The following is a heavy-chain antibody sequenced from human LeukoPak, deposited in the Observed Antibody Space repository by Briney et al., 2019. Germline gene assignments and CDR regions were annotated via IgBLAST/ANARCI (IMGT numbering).Heavy chain of an antibody. CDR2: INHSGST. CDR1: GGSFSGYY. Sequence: PSETLSLTCAVYGGSFSGYYWSWIRQPPGKGLEWIGEINHSGSTNYNPSLKSRVTISVDTSKNQFSLKLSSVTAADTAVYYCARGLPYYDYVWGSYRYTPYYFDYWGQGTLVTVSS. J-gene: IGHJ4*02. D-gene: IGHD3-16*02. CDR3: ARGLPYYDYVWGSYRYTPYYFDY. V-gene: IGHV4-34*01.